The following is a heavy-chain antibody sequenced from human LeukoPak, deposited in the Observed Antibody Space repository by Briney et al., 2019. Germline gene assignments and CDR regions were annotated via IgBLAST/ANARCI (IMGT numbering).Heavy chain of an antibody. J-gene: IGHJ4*02. Sequence: SETLSLTCTVSGGSISSSSYYWGWIRQPPGKGLEWIGSIYYSGSTYYNPSLKSRVTISVDTSKNQFSLRLSSVTAADTAFYYCARRGGFFDFWGQGTLVTVSS. CDR2: IYYSGST. CDR1: GGSISSSSYY. D-gene: IGHD3-16*01. CDR3: ARRGGFFDF. V-gene: IGHV4-39*07.